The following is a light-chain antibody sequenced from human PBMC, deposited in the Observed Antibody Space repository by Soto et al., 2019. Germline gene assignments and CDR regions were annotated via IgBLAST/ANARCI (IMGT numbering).Light chain of an antibody. V-gene: IGKV1-27*01. CDR1: QAINGY. Sequence: DIQMTQSPPSLSASVGDTVTITCRASQAINGYLAWYQQKPGEFPKLLIYHASTLQPGVPSRFSGGGSGADYTLIISSLQPEDVATYCCQNYKSALFVFGPGSKVNIK. CDR2: HAS. J-gene: IGKJ3*01. CDR3: QNYKSALFV.